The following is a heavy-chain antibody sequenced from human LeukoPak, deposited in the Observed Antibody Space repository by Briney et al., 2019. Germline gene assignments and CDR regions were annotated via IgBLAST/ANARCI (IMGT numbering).Heavy chain of an antibody. V-gene: IGHV1-46*01. CDR3: ARDLVAYDILIGYMDV. D-gene: IGHD2-8*02. J-gene: IGHJ6*03. Sequence: ASVKVSCKASGYSFSTHWMHWVRQAPGQGLEWMGIINPSGGFTSYAQKLQGRVTVTRDMSTSTVYMELSSLRSEDTAVYYCARDLVAYDILIGYMDVWGKGTTVTVSS. CDR1: GYSFSTHW. CDR2: INPSGGFT.